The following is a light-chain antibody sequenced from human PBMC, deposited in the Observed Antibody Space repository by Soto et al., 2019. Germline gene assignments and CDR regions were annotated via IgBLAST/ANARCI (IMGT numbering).Light chain of an antibody. CDR2: DAS. V-gene: IGKV3-11*01. CDR3: QQSSDWPPIT. J-gene: IGKJ5*01. Sequence: TVLTQSPATLSLSPGERATLSCRASQSVGDYLAWYQQKPGQAPRLLIYDASNRAAGVPYRFRSSGSGTDFTLTISSVEPEDFGVYYCQQSSDWPPITFGQGTRLEIK. CDR1: QSVGDY.